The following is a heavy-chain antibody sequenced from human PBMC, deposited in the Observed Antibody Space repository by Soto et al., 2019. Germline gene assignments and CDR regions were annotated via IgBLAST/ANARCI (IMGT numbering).Heavy chain of an antibody. J-gene: IGHJ6*03. V-gene: IGHV3-30*18. CDR2: ISYDGSNK. CDR1: GFTFVSYG. CDR3: AKAQMKGVPAASGLYYYYMDV. Sequence: GGSQRVSCRAAGFTFVSYGRHWVRQEPGKGLEWVAVISYDGSNKYYADSVKGRFTISRDNSKNTLYLQMNSLRAEDTAVYYCAKAQMKGVPAASGLYYYYMDVWGRGTTVTVSS. D-gene: IGHD2-2*01.